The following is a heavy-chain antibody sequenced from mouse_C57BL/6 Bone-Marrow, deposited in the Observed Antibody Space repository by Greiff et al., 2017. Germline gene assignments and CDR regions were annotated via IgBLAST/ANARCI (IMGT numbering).Heavy chain of an antibody. V-gene: IGHV1-63*01. CDR2: IYPGGGYT. CDR3: ASATVVYFDY. CDR1: GYTFTNYW. Sequence: VQLQQSGAELVRPGTSVKMSCKASGYTFTNYWIGWAKQRPGHGLEWIGDIYPGGGYTNYNEKFKGKATLTADKSSSTAYMQFSSLTSEDSAIYYCASATVVYFDYWGQGTTLTVSS. D-gene: IGHD1-1*01. J-gene: IGHJ2*01.